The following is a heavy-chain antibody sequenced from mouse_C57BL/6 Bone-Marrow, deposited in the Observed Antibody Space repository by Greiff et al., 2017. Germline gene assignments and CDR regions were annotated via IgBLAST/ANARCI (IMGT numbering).Heavy chain of an antibody. J-gene: IGHJ2*01. CDR1: GYTFTDYN. Sequence: EVQLQQSGPELVKPGASVKIPCKASGYTFTDYNMDWVKQSHGKSLEWIGDINPNNGGTIYNQKFKGKATLTVDKSSSTAYMELRSLTSEDTAVYYCARCGTTVVPYYFDYWGQGTTLTVSS. CDR3: ARCGTTVVPYYFDY. CDR2: INPNNGGT. V-gene: IGHV1-18*01. D-gene: IGHD1-1*01.